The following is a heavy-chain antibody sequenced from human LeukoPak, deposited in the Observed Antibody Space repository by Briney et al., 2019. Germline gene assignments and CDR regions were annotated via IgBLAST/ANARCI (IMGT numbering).Heavy chain of an antibody. CDR2: INPNSGGT. CDR1: GYTFTGYY. CDR3: ARVKVQWLVLPYFDY. D-gene: IGHD6-19*01. V-gene: IGHV1-2*02. J-gene: IGHJ4*02. Sequence: GASVKVSCKASGYTFTGYYMHWVRQAPGQGLEWMGWINPNSGGTNYAQKFQGRVTMTRDTSISTAYMELSRLRSDDTAAYYCARVKVQWLVLPYFDYWGQGTLVTVSS.